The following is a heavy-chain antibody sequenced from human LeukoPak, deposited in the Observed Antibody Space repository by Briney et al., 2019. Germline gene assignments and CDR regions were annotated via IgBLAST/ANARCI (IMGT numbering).Heavy chain of an antibody. CDR1: GYTFTGYY. D-gene: IGHD2-15*01. CDR3: ARGLQGYCSGGSCYLDY. V-gene: IGHV1-2*02. Sequence: GASVKVSCKASGYTFTGYYMHWVRQAPGQGLEWMGWINPNSGGTNYAQKFQGRVTMTRDTSISTAYMELSRLRSGDTAVYYCARGLQGYCSGGSCYLDYWGQGTLVTVSS. J-gene: IGHJ4*02. CDR2: INPNSGGT.